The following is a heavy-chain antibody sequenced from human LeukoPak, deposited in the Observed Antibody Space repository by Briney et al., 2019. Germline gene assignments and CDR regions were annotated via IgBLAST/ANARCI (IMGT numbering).Heavy chain of an antibody. CDR1: RGSVSSGNYY. CDR2: ISYSGNT. CDR3: ARDKYGSDWYYFDY. V-gene: IGHV4-61*01. J-gene: IGHJ4*02. Sequence: SETLSLICTVSRGSVSSGNYYWSWIRQPPGKGLEWIGYISYSGNTNYSPSLKSRVTISVDTSKNQFSLDLRSVTAADTAVYYCARDKYGSDWYYFDYWGQGTLVTVSS. D-gene: IGHD6-19*01.